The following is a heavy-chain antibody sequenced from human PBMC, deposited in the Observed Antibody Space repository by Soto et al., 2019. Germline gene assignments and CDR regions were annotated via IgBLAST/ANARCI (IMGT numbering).Heavy chain of an antibody. Sequence: QVQLVQSGAEVKKPGSSVKVSCKASGRTFSSYAISWVRQAPGQGLEWMGGIIPIFGTANYAQKLQGRVKVTADESTSTANMERSSVSSEYTAVYYCGVVSIEAAGSLFDPWGQGTLVTLSS. CDR3: GVVSIEAAGSLFDP. V-gene: IGHV1-69*12. CDR1: GRTFSSYA. J-gene: IGHJ5*02. D-gene: IGHD6-13*01. CDR2: IIPIFGTA.